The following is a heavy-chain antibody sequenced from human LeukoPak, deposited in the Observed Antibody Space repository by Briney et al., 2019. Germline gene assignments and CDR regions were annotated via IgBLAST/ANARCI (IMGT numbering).Heavy chain of an antibody. J-gene: IGHJ4*02. CDR1: VFTFSSYA. CDR3: ARPRGYDILTGGFDY. V-gene: IGHV3-23*01. Sequence: GGSLRLSCAASVFTFSSYAMSWVRQAPGKGLEWVSAISGSGGSTYYADSVKGRCTISRDNSKNTLYLQMNSLRAEETAVYYCARPRGYDILTGGFDYRGQGTLVTVSS. D-gene: IGHD3-9*01. CDR2: ISGSGGST.